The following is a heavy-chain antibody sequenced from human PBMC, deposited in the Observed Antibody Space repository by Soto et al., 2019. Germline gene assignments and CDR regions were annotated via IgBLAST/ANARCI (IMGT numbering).Heavy chain of an antibody. V-gene: IGHV1-18*01. CDR1: GYTFTSYG. CDR3: ARAPLGYCSGGSCYPIYYYYMDV. CDR2: ISAYNGNT. Sequence: QVQLVQSGAEVKKPGASVKVSCKASGYTFTSYGISWVRQAPGQGLEWMGWISAYNGNTNYAQKLQGRVTMTTDTSTSTAYMELRSLRSDDTAVYYCARAPLGYCSGGSCYPIYYYYMDVWGKGTTVTVSS. J-gene: IGHJ6*03. D-gene: IGHD2-15*01.